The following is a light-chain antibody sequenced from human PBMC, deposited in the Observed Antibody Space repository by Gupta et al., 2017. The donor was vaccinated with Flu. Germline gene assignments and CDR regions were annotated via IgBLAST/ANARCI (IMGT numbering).Light chain of an antibody. CDR2: YKSDSDK. V-gene: IGLV5-45*03. CDR1: SGINVGSYS. Sequence: QAVLTQPSSLPASPGASASLTCPLRSGINVGSYSIYWYQQKPESPPQYLLRYKSDSDKQQGSGVPSRFSGAKDASANAGILVIAGLQAEDEADYYCLIWHSSAWVFGGGTKLTVL. CDR3: LIWHSSAWV. J-gene: IGLJ3*02.